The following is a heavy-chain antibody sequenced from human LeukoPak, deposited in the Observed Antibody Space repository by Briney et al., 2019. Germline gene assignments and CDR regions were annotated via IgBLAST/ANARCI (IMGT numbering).Heavy chain of an antibody. CDR3: ARAKNDYDSSGFASFDY. CDR1: GFSVRTNY. Sequence: PGGSLRLSCAVSGFSVRTNYMSWVRQAPGKGPEWVSLIYSSGSTYYTDSVKGRFTISRDNSKNTLYLQMNSLRAEDTAVYYCARAKNDYDSSGFASFDYWGQGALVTVSS. D-gene: IGHD3-22*01. CDR2: IYSSGST. J-gene: IGHJ4*02. V-gene: IGHV3-53*01.